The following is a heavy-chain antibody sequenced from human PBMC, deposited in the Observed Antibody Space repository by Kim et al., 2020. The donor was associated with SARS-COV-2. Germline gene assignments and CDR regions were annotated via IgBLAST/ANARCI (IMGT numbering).Heavy chain of an antibody. Sequence: SETLSLTCAVYGGSFSGYYWSWIRQPPGKGLEWIGEINHSGSTNYNPSLKSRVTISVDTSKNQFSLKLSSVTAADTAVYYCARVVLDTARGPMGPFDPWGQGTLVTVSS. CDR2: INHSGST. CDR1: GGSFSGYY. V-gene: IGHV4-34*01. J-gene: IGHJ5*02. CDR3: ARVVLDTARGPMGPFDP. D-gene: IGHD5-18*01.